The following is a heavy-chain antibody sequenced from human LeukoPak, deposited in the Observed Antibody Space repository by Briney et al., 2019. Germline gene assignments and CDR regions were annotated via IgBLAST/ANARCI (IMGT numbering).Heavy chain of an antibody. J-gene: IGHJ4*02. V-gene: IGHV5-51*01. Sequence: GESLKISCKGSGYSFTTYWIGWVRQMPGKGLEWMGIIYPDDPDTRYSPSFQGQVTISADKSISTAYLQWSSLKASDSAMYYCARPSKGYSIDYWSQGTLVTVSS. CDR2: IYPDDPDT. CDR1: GYSFTTYW. D-gene: IGHD3-22*01. CDR3: ARPSKGYSIDY.